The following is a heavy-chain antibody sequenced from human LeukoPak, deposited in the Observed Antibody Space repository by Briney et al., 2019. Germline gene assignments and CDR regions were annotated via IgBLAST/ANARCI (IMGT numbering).Heavy chain of an antibody. D-gene: IGHD3-10*01. Sequence: GGSLRLSCTASGFTFGDYAMNWFRQAPGKGLEWVSSISSSSSYIYYADSVKGRFTISRDNAKNSLYLQMNSLRAEDTAVYYCARDYYGVDYWGQGTLVTVSS. CDR3: ARDYYGVDY. J-gene: IGHJ4*02. V-gene: IGHV3-21*01. CDR2: ISSSSSYI. CDR1: GFTFGDYA.